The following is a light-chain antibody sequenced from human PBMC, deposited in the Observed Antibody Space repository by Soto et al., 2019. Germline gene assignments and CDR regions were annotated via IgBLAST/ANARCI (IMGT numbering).Light chain of an antibody. CDR1: QSVSSSY. CDR3: QQLNSYPSLT. V-gene: IGKV3D-20*02. Sequence: EIVFTQSPGTLSLSPGERATLSCRASQSVSSSYLAWYQQKPGQAPRLLIYGASSRATGIPDRFSGSGSGTDFTLTISSLQPEDFATYYCQQLNSYPSLTFGGGTKVDIK. CDR2: GAS. J-gene: IGKJ4*01.